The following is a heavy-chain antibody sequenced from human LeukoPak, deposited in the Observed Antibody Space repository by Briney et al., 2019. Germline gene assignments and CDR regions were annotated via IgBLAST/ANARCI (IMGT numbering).Heavy chain of an antibody. D-gene: IGHD3-22*01. CDR3: AREYYYDSSGYFDP. Sequence: ASVKVSCKASGGTFSSYAISWVRQAPGQGLEWMGGIIPILGTANYAQKFQGRVTSTADESTSKAYMELSRLRSEDTDVYYCAREYYYDSSGYFDPWGQGTLVTVSS. CDR1: GGTFSSYA. J-gene: IGHJ5*02. CDR2: IIPILGTA. V-gene: IGHV1-69*13.